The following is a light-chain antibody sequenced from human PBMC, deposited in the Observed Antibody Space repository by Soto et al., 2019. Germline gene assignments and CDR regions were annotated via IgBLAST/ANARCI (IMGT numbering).Light chain of an antibody. CDR2: GAF. CDR1: QSVSTTY. V-gene: IGKV3-20*01. Sequence: EIVLTQSPGTLSLSPGERATLSCRASQSVSTTYLAWYQLKPGQAPRLLIYGAFYRATGIPDRFSGSAFGTDFTLIISRLEPEDFAVYYCQHYGSSPPYTFGQGTKLEI. J-gene: IGKJ2*01. CDR3: QHYGSSPPYT.